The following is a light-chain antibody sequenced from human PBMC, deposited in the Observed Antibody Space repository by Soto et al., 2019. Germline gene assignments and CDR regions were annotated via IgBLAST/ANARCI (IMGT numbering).Light chain of an antibody. Sequence: PVLTQPPSVPAYPGQNGSVSCSGMSSSIACSSVSSYQQLPGTAPKLLLSDDNKRPSVIPDRFSGSKSGTSATLGITGFQTGDEADYYCGSWDSSLSAYVFGTGAKV. CDR3: GSWDSSLSAYV. V-gene: IGLV1-51*01. J-gene: IGLJ1*01. CDR1: SSSIACSS. CDR2: DDN.